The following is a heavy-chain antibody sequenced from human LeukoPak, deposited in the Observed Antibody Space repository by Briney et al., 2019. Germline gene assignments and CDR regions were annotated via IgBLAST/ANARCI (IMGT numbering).Heavy chain of an antibody. D-gene: IGHD3-10*01. CDR1: GGSISSFY. CDR2: IYYKGNT. V-gene: IGHV4-59*01. Sequence: SETLSLTCTVSGGSISSFYWSWIRQPPGKGLEWIGYIYYKGNTNYSPSLTSRVTISLDTSKNQFSLKLSSLTAADTAVYYCARSYSSGSYYSPFDPWGQGTLVTVSS. CDR3: ARSYSSGSYYSPFDP. J-gene: IGHJ5*02.